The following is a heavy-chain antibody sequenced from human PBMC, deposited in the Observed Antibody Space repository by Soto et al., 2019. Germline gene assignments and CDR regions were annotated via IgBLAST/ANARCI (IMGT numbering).Heavy chain of an antibody. CDR1: GFSLTTCGLG. V-gene: IGHV2-5*02. CDR2: IYWDDDK. J-gene: IGHJ4*02. Sequence: HITLNETGPTVVKLTEHLTLTGTFSGFSLTTCGLGVCWVRQSPGKAPEWLVFIYWDDDKRYSTSLKSRLTITKDTSKHQVVLTMANVDPADTAAYYCAHRVLRAVFGLVTATAIYFDFWGQGTPV. CDR3: AHRVLRAVFGLVTATAIYFDF. D-gene: IGHD3-3*01.